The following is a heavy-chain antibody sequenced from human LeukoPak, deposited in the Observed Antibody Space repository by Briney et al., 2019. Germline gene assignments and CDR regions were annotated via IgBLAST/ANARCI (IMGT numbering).Heavy chain of an antibody. CDR1: GFTFSIYA. D-gene: IGHD6-13*01. V-gene: IGHV3-23*01. Sequence: PAGSLTLSCAASGFTFSIYAMSWVSQDPGGGLEWVSGITGIGSSTYYADSVKGRFTISRDSSKHTLYLQMNSLRADDTAVYYCAKDASSSWHWGAFDIWGQGIMVTVSS. J-gene: IGHJ3*02. CDR3: AKDASSSWHWGAFDI. CDR2: ITGIGSST.